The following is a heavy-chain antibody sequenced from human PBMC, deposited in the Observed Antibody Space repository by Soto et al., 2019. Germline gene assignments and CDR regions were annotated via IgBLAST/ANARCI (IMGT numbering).Heavy chain of an antibody. CDR3: TRVVVGSSGEFDY. V-gene: IGHV3-74*01. CDR2: IGSDGSGI. Sequence: GGSLRLSCAASGFTLSSYWMHWVRQGPGKGLVWVSRIGSDGSGITYADSVKGRFTISRDNAKNTLYLQMNSLTAEDTAVYYCTRVVVGSSGEFDYWGQGTLVTVSS. D-gene: IGHD3-10*01. J-gene: IGHJ4*02. CDR1: GFTLSSYW.